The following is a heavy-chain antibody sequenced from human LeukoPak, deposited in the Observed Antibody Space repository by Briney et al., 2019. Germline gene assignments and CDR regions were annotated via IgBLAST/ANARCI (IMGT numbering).Heavy chain of an antibody. D-gene: IGHD3-10*01. CDR3: ARTYREKGYYYGSGSYVY. Sequence: SETLSLTCTVSGGSISSYYWSWIRQPPGKGLEWIGYIYYSGSTNYNPSLKSRVTISVDTSKNQFSLKLSSVTAADTAVYYCARTYREKGYYYGSGSYVYWGQGTLVTVSS. J-gene: IGHJ4*02. CDR2: IYYSGST. CDR1: GGSISSYY. V-gene: IGHV4-59*01.